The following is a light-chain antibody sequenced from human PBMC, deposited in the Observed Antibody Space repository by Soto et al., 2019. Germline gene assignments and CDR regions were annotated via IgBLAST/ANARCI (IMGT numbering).Light chain of an antibody. CDR3: SSYTISNTLPFV. CDR1: RRDVGGYNY. Sequence: QSALTQPASVSGSPGQSITISCTGTRRDVGGYNYVSWYQQYPGTYPKLLIYEVTPRPSGVSNRFSGSKSGNTASLTISGLQAEDEADYYCSSYTISNTLPFVFGTGTKVTVL. CDR2: EVT. J-gene: IGLJ1*01. V-gene: IGLV2-14*01.